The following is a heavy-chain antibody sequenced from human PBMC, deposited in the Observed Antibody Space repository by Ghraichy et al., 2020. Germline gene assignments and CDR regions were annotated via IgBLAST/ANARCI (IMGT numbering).Heavy chain of an antibody. CDR2: IYYSGST. CDR3: ARHANSEGIASDY. Sequence: SETLSLTCTVSGGSISSSSYYWGWIRQPPGKGLEWIGSIYYSGSTYYNPSLKSRVTISVDTSKNQFSLKLSSVTAADTAVYYCARHANSEGIASDYWGQGTLVTVSS. V-gene: IGHV4-39*01. J-gene: IGHJ4*02. D-gene: IGHD6-13*01. CDR1: GGSISSSSYY.